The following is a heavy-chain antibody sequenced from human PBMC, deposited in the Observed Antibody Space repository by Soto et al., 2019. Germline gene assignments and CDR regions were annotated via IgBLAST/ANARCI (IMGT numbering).Heavy chain of an antibody. D-gene: IGHD6-13*01. CDR2: FHFGGST. V-gene: IGHV4-39*01. CDR1: GDSVSSSSYY. CDR3: ARMYSGLDY. Sequence: QLQLQESGPGLVKPSETLSLTCTVSGDSVSSSSYYWRWIRQPPGKGLGWIGSFHFGGSTYYNPSLKSRVTISVDTSKNQFSLKLTSVTAADTAVYYCARMYSGLDYWGQGTLVTVSS. J-gene: IGHJ4*02.